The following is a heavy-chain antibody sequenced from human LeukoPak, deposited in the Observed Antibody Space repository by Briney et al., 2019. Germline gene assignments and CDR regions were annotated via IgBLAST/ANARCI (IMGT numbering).Heavy chain of an antibody. Sequence: GGSLRLSCAASGFTFSDYYMSWIRQAPGKGLEWVSYISSSGSTIYYADSVKGRFTISRDNAKNSLYLQMSSLRAEDAAVYYCARDWHSSGWYLSRDAFDIWGQGTMVTVSS. J-gene: IGHJ3*02. CDR2: ISSSGSTI. CDR3: ARDWHSSGWYLSRDAFDI. V-gene: IGHV3-11*04. D-gene: IGHD6-19*01. CDR1: GFTFSDYY.